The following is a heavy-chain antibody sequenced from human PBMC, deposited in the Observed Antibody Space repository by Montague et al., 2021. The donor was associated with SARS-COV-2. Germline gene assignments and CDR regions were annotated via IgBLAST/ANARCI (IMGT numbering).Heavy chain of an antibody. J-gene: IGHJ6*02. D-gene: IGHD2-21*02. CDR1: GGFISSSY. CDR2: IYHSGNT. V-gene: IGHV4-59*01. CDR3: ARDLLPPRTAIKTNCSGLDV. Sequence: SETLSLTCTVPGGFISSSYWSWIRQPPGKGLEWIGYIYHSGNTNYNPSLKSRVTISIDTSMNQFSLSLSSMTAADTAVYFCARDLLPPRTAIKTNCSGLDVWGQGTTVIVSS.